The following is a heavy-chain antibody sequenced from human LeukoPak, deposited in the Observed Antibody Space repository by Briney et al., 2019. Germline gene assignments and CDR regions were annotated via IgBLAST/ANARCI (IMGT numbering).Heavy chain of an antibody. J-gene: IGHJ3*02. CDR1: GGSISSYY. D-gene: IGHD3-16*01. V-gene: IGHV4-59*01. CDR2: IYYSGST. CDR3: ARMVPTFLGSSAFDI. Sequence: PSETLSLTCTVSGGSISSYYRSWIRQPPGKGLEWIGYIYYSGSTNYNPSLKSRVTISVDTSKNQFSLKLSSVTAADTAVYYCARMVPTFLGSSAFDIWGQGTMVTVSS.